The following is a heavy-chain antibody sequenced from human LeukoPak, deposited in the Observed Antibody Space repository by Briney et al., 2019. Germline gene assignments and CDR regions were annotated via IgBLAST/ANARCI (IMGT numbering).Heavy chain of an antibody. D-gene: IGHD2-21*02. CDR1: EFSVGSNY. Sequence: PTGGSLRLSCAASEFSVGSNYMTWVRQAPGKGLEWVSLIYSGGSTYYADSVKGRFTISRDNSKNTLYLQVNGLRTEDTAVYYCAKDRLLNCRGDCYIFDYWGQGTVVTVSS. V-gene: IGHV3-66*01. CDR3: AKDRLLNCRGDCYIFDY. J-gene: IGHJ4*02. CDR2: IYSGGST.